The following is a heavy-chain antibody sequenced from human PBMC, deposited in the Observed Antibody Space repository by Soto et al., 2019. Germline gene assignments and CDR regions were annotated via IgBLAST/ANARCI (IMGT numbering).Heavy chain of an antibody. CDR1: GYTYTGYY. CDR3: ANSIAAAGYYFDY. J-gene: IGHJ4*02. Sequence: ASVKVSCKASGYTYTGYYIHWVRQAPGQGLEWMGLIDPSGGDTTYAQKFQGRVTMTRDTSTSTISMELRSLRSEDTAVYYCANSIAAAGYYFDYWGQGTLVTVS. CDR2: IDPSGGDT. D-gene: IGHD6-13*01. V-gene: IGHV1-46*01.